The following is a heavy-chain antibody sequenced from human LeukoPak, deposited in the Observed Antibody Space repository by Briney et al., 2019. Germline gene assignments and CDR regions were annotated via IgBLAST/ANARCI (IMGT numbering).Heavy chain of an antibody. V-gene: IGHV4-59*01. Sequence: SETLSLTCSASGGSISSFYWSWIRQPPGKGLEWIGYIYYSGSTNYNPSLKSRVTISADTSKNQFSLKLSSVTAADTAVYYCARETTPIYSSSDGMDVWGQGTTVTVSS. D-gene: IGHD6-13*01. J-gene: IGHJ6*02. CDR3: ARETTPIYSSSDGMDV. CDR1: GGSISSFY. CDR2: IYYSGST.